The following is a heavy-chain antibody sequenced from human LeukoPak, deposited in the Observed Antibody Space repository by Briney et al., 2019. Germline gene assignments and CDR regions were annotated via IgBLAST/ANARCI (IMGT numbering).Heavy chain of an antibody. D-gene: IGHD6-13*01. CDR3: ARDSGIAAAGY. Sequence: SETLSLTCTVSGYSISSGYYWGWIRQPPGKGLEWIGSIYHSGSTYYNPSLKSRVTISVDTSKNQFSPKLSSVTAADSAVYYCARDSGIAAAGYWGQGTLVTVSS. J-gene: IGHJ4*02. V-gene: IGHV4-38-2*02. CDR1: GYSISSGYY. CDR2: IYHSGST.